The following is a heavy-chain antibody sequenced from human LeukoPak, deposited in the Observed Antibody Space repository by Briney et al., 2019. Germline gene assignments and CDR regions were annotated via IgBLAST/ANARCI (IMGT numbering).Heavy chain of an antibody. CDR1: GFTFSGSA. Sequence: GGSPRLSCAASGFTFSGSAMHWVRQASGKGLEWVGRIRSKANSYATAYAASVKGRFTISRDDSKNTAYLQMNSLKTEDTAVYYCTRHMGTIFGVVSDYWGQGTLVTVSS. V-gene: IGHV3-73*01. CDR2: IRSKANSYAT. J-gene: IGHJ4*02. CDR3: TRHMGTIFGVVSDY. D-gene: IGHD3-3*01.